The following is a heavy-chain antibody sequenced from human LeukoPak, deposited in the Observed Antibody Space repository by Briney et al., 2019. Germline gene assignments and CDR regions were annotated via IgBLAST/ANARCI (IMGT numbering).Heavy chain of an antibody. Sequence: SQTLSLTCSVSGGSTNNAAYYWSWIRQHPGKGLEWIVYIYYSGTTYYNPSLKSRVSISVDVSKNQFSLKLTSVTAADTAVYYCARLGRPSYGENWFDPWGQGALVTVSS. CDR3: ARLGRPSYGENWFDP. V-gene: IGHV4-31*02. CDR2: IYYSGTT. J-gene: IGHJ5*02. CDR1: GGSTNNAAYY. D-gene: IGHD1-26*01.